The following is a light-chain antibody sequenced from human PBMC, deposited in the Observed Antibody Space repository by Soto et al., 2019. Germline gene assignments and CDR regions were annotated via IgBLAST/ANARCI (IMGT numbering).Light chain of an antibody. CDR1: SSNIGPGYD. J-gene: IGLJ2*01. Sequence: QSVLTQPPSVSGAPGQRVTISCTGSSSNIGPGYDVHWYQQLPGTAPKLLIYSNTNRPSGVPDRFSGSRSGTSASLAITGLQAEDEADYYCQSYDSLNGVVFGGGTKVTVL. CDR3: QSYDSLNGVV. V-gene: IGLV1-40*01. CDR2: SNT.